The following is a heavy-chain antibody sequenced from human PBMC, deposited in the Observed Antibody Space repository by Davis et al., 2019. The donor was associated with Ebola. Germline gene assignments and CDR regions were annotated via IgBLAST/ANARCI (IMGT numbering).Heavy chain of an antibody. CDR2: ISGFYGNT. Sequence: SDPVPYKGCRCTFTSYNTSWVRQVPEQGLEWLGWISGFYGNTKYVENRQSKVTMTTDTSTSTAYMELRSLRSADTAVYYCARSAYFTNGVCLGFDYWGHVTLISVSS. CDR1: RCTFTSYN. CDR3: ARSAYFTNGVCLGFDY. V-gene: IGHV1-18*04. D-gene: IGHD2-8*01. J-gene: IGHJ4*01.